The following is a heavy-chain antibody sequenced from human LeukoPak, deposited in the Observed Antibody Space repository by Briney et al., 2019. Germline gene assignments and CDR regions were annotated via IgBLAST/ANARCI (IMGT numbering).Heavy chain of an antibody. CDR3: ASGSYYDTSVGAFDI. CDR1: GGPVNSGDYY. V-gene: IGHV4-30-4*01. Sequence: SQTLSLTCTVSGGPVNSGDYYWSWIRQPPGKGLEWIGCIYYSGSTYYNPSLKSRVTISVDTSKNQFSLKLSSVTAADTAVYYCASGSYYDTSVGAFDIWGQGTMVTVSS. CDR2: IYYSGST. J-gene: IGHJ3*02. D-gene: IGHD3-22*01.